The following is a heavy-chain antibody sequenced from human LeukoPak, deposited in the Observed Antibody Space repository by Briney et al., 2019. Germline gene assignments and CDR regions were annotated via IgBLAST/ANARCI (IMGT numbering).Heavy chain of an antibody. Sequence: GGSLRLXCAASGFTFSSYAMSWVRQAPGKGLEWVSSISGSGGSTYYADSVKGRFTISRDNSKNTLYLRINSLRAEDTAVYYCAKAGLTTVRGPRCWFDPWGQGTLVTVSS. CDR1: GFTFSSYA. D-gene: IGHD4-11*01. J-gene: IGHJ5*02. CDR2: ISGSGGST. V-gene: IGHV3-23*01. CDR3: AKAGLTTVRGPRCWFDP.